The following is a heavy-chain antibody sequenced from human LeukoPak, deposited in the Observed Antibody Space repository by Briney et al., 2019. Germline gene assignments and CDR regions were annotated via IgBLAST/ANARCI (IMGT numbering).Heavy chain of an antibody. Sequence: GGSLRLSCAASGFTFSSYGMHWVRQAPGKGLEWVAVVSYDGSNKYYADSVKGRFTISRDNSKNTLYLQMNSLRAEDTAVYYCAKDRTPMTTVTTSWGQGTLVTVSS. V-gene: IGHV3-30*18. CDR1: GFTFSSYG. CDR2: VSYDGSNK. D-gene: IGHD4-17*01. J-gene: IGHJ4*02. CDR3: AKDRTPMTTVTTS.